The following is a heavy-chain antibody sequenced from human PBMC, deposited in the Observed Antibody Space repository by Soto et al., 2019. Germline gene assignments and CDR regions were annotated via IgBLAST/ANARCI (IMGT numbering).Heavy chain of an antibody. D-gene: IGHD6-13*01. Sequence: SETLSLTCAVYGGSFSGYYWSWIRQPPVKGLEWIGEINHSGSTNYNPSLKSRVTISVDTSKNQFSLKLSSVTAADTAVYYCARGYSSSWYKPNWFDPWGQGTLVTVSS. V-gene: IGHV4-34*01. J-gene: IGHJ5*02. CDR3: ARGYSSSWYKPNWFDP. CDR2: INHSGST. CDR1: GGSFSGYY.